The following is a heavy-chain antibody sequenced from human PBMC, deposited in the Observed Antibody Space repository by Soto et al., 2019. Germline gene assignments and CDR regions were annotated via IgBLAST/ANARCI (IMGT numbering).Heavy chain of an antibody. D-gene: IGHD4-17*01. CDR3: AKRTVGWYFDL. CDR2: ISGSGGST. CDR1: GFTFSSYA. V-gene: IGHV3-23*01. J-gene: IGHJ2*01. Sequence: PGGSLRLSCAASGFTFSSYAMNWVSQAPGKGLEWVSVISGSGGSTYYADAVKGRFTISRDNSKNTLYLQMNSLRAEDTAVYYCAKRTVGWYFDLWGRGTLVTVSS.